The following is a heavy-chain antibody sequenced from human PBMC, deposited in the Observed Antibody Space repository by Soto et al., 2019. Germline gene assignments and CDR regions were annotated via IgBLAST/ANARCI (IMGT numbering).Heavy chain of an antibody. D-gene: IGHD3-16*01. CDR2: IGDKGNTYAT. Sequence: GGSLRLSCATSGFTFSDSPMHWVRQASGRGLEWLGRIGDKGNTYATVFAASLKGRFIISRDDSKNTTYLQMKSLKTEDTAVYYCARQWGDFPDNWGQGTLVTVSS. CDR1: GFTFSDSP. V-gene: IGHV3-73*01. CDR3: ARQWGDFPDN. J-gene: IGHJ4*02.